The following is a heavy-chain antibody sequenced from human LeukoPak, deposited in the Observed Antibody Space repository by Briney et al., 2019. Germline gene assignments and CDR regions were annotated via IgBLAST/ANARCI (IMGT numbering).Heavy chain of an antibody. CDR1: GYTFTSYY. CDR3: ARAIFGIAAAGRAYYFDY. D-gene: IGHD6-13*01. Sequence: GASVKVSCKASGYTFTSYYMHWVRQAPGQGLEWIGIINHSGGSTSYAQKFQGRVTMTRDTSTSTVYMELSSLRSEDTAVYYCARAIFGIAAAGRAYYFDYWGQGTLVTVSS. J-gene: IGHJ4*02. CDR2: INHSGGST. V-gene: IGHV1-46*01.